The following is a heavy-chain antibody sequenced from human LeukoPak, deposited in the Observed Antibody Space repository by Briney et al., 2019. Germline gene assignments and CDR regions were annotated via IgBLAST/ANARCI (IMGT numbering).Heavy chain of an antibody. CDR1: GYTFTGYY. V-gene: IGHV1-2*02. D-gene: IGHD5-18*01. Sequence: ASVKVSCKASGYTFTGYYMHWVRQAPGQGLEWMGWINPNSGGTNYAQKFQGRVTMTRDTSISTAYMELSSLRSEDTAVYYCARARGYSYGAGFDYWGQGTLVTVSS. CDR2: INPNSGGT. J-gene: IGHJ4*02. CDR3: ARARGYSYGAGFDY.